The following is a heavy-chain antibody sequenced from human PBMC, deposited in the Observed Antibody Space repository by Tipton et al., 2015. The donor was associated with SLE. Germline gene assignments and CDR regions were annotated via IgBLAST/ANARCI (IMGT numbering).Heavy chain of an antibody. D-gene: IGHD6-13*01. V-gene: IGHV1-2*02. Sequence: QLVQSGAEVKKPGESLKISCKGSGYNFTKYWIAWVRQMPGKGLEWMGWINPNTGGTTYAQKFRDSVTLTRDTSLSTAYMELISLTSDDTAVYYCARGQQQLVGWFDSWGQGTLVTVS. J-gene: IGHJ5*01. CDR2: INPNTGGT. CDR3: ARGQQQLVGWFDS. CDR1: GYNFTKYW.